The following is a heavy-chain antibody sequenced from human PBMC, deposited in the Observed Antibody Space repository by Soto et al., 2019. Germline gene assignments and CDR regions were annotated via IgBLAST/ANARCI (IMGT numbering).Heavy chain of an antibody. D-gene: IGHD3-16*02. J-gene: IGHJ4*02. CDR1: GFTFNNYG. V-gene: IGHV3-23*04. CDR3: AKSFTQSNVWRAYRHKTHFDY. CDR2: ISGASDTT. Sequence: EVRLVESGGGPVQPGESLRLSCEASGFTFNNYGMDWVRQAPGRGLEWISFISGASDTTYYADSVKGRFIISRDNSKNTLYLQMNSLRAEDTAIYYCAKSFTQSNVWRAYRHKTHFDYWGQGALVTVTS.